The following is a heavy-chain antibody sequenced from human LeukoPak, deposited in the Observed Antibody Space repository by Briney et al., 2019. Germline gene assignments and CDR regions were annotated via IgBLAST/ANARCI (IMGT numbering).Heavy chain of an antibody. V-gene: IGHV3-74*01. D-gene: IGHD3-22*01. CDR2: INGDGSTL. Sequence: GGSLRLSCAASGFIFSRYWMHWVRQAPGKGLVWVSRINGDGSTLSYVDSVKGRFTISRDNAKNTLYLQMNSLRAEDTAVYYCVRDFGESSGYYFDYWGQGTLSPSPQ. J-gene: IGHJ4*02. CDR3: VRDFGESSGYYFDY. CDR1: GFIFSRYW.